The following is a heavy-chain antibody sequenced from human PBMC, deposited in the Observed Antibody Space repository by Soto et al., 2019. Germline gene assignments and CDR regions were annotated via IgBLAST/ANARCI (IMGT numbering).Heavy chain of an antibody. D-gene: IGHD4-17*01. CDR1: GGSISSGTYY. CDR2: IYHSGSS. J-gene: IGHJ4*02. CDR3: ARDLLDTTVDYYFDY. Sequence: QVQLQESGPGLVKPSQTLSLTCTVSGGSISSGTYYWSWIRQPPGKGLEWIGYIYHSGSSQYNPSLKSRVTISIDTSKNQFSLELRSVTAAGTAVYYCARDLLDTTVDYYFDYWGPGRLVTVSS. V-gene: IGHV4-30-4*01.